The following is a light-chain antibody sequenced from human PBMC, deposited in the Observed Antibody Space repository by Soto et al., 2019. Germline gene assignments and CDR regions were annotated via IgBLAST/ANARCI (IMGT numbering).Light chain of an antibody. CDR3: QQSYTTPWK. CDR1: QSITSY. Sequence: DIQMTQSPSSLSASVGDRVTITCRASQSITSYLNWYQQKPGKAPQLLIYAASSLQSGVPSRFSGSGSGTDFTLTISSLQPEDFATYFCQQSYTTPWKFGQGTKVEVK. J-gene: IGKJ1*01. V-gene: IGKV1-39*01. CDR2: AAS.